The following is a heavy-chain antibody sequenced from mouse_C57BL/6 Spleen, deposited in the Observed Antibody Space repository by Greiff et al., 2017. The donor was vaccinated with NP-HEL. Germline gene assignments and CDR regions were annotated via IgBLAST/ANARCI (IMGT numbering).Heavy chain of an antibody. CDR1: GYTFTDYY. Sequence: VQLKQSGPELVKPGASVKISCKASGYTFTDYYMNWVKQSHGKSLEWIGDINPNNGGTSYNQKFKGKATLTVDKSSSTAYMELRSLTSEDSAVYYCARRYDYDGDWYFDVWGTGTTVTVSS. CDR2: INPNNGGT. CDR3: ARRYDYDGDWYFDV. J-gene: IGHJ1*03. D-gene: IGHD2-4*01. V-gene: IGHV1-26*01.